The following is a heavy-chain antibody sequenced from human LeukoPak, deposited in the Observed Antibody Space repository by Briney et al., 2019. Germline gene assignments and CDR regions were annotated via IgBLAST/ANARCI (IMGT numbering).Heavy chain of an antibody. CDR3: ARGGEGYYYVN. J-gene: IGHJ4*02. Sequence: SETLSLTCSVSGGSICSSNNYWNWIRQSPGKGLEWIGYISYSGSTHYNPSLKSRVTISGDTSRNQLSLKLTSVTAADTAVYYCARGGEGYYYVNWGQGTRVTVSS. D-gene: IGHD5-24*01. CDR1: GGSICSSNNY. CDR2: ISYSGST. V-gene: IGHV4-30-4*01.